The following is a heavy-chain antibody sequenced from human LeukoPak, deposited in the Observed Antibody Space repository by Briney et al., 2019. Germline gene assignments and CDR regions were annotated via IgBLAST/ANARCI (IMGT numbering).Heavy chain of an antibody. D-gene: IGHD3-10*01. J-gene: IGHJ4*02. Sequence: GGSLRLSCAASGFTFSSYGMYWVRQAPGKRLEWVAFIRYDGNDKYYADSVKGRFTISRDNSKNTLYLQMNSLRAEDTAVYYCAKAYGSGSYPFNSWGQGTLVTVSS. CDR2: IRYDGNDK. V-gene: IGHV3-30*02. CDR3: AKAYGSGSYPFNS. CDR1: GFTFSSYG.